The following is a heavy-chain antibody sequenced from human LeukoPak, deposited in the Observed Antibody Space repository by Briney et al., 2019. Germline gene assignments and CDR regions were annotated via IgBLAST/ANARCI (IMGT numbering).Heavy chain of an antibody. CDR3: ARDALPHIVVVPADKHWFDP. D-gene: IGHD2-2*01. CDR2: ISAYNGNT. Sequence: GAAVTVSFKSSGYTFTSYGISWVRQAPGQGLEWMGWISAYNGNTNYAQKLQGRVTMTTDTSTSTAYMELRSLRSDNTAVYYGARDALPHIVVVPADKHWFDPWGQGTLVTVSS. V-gene: IGHV1-18*01. CDR1: GYTFTSYG. J-gene: IGHJ5*02.